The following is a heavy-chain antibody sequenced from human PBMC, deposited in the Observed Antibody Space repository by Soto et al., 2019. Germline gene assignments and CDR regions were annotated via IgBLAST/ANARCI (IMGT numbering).Heavy chain of an antibody. V-gene: IGHV4-59*01. CDR1: GGSISSYY. CDR2: IYYSGST. CDR3: ARVWYSSSSNYFDY. Sequence: QVQLQESGPGLMKPSETLSLTCTVSGGSISSYYWSWIRQPPGKGLEWIGYIYYSGSTNYNPSLKSRVTISVDTSKNQFSLKLSSVTAADTAVYYCARVWYSSSSNYFDYWGQGTLVTVSS. D-gene: IGHD6-13*01. J-gene: IGHJ4*02.